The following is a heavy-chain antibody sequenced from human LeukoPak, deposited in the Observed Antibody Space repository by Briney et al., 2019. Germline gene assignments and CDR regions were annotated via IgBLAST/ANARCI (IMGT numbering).Heavy chain of an antibody. CDR2: INPSGGST. J-gene: IGHJ6*03. D-gene: IGHD5-12*01. CDR1: GYTFTNYY. V-gene: IGHV1-46*01. Sequence: ASVKVSCKASGYTFTNYYIHWVRQAPGQGLECMGIINPSGGSTSYAQKFQGRVTMTRDMSTSTVYMELSSLRSEDTAVYYCARGGYDLYYYYYMDVWGKGTTVTISS. CDR3: ARGGYDLYYYYYMDV.